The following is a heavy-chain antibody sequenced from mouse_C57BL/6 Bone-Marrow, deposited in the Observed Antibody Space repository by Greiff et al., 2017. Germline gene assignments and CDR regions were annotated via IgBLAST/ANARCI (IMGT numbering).Heavy chain of an antibody. D-gene: IGHD1-1*01. J-gene: IGHJ4*01. CDR1: GFTFSDYY. V-gene: IGHV5-12*01. CDR2: ISNGGGST. CDR3: ARPYYDVAMDY. Sequence: EVKLVESGGGLVQPGGSLKLSCAASGFTFSDYYMYWVRQTLEKRLEWVAYISNGGGSTYYPATVKGRFTISRDNAKNTLYLKRSRLKSKDTDMYYCARPYYDVAMDYWGQGTSVTVSS.